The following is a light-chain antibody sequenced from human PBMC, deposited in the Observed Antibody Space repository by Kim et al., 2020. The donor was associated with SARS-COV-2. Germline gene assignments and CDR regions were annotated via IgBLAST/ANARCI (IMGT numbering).Light chain of an antibody. J-gene: IGLJ3*02. CDR1: RSNVGRNY. CDR3: ETWDDSLNGPV. V-gene: IGLV1-44*01. CDR2: RND. Sequence: GQRFTISVSGVRSNVGRNYVYWFQYLPGAAPKVHIERNDQRPSGVPARFSGSKSGTSASLAINGLQPEDDADYYCETWDDSLNGPVFGGGTQLTVL.